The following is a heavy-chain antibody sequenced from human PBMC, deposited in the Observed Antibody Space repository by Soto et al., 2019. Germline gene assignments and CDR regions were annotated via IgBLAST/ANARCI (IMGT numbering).Heavy chain of an antibody. CDR1: GGSISSYY. J-gene: IGHJ6*02. CDR2: IYYSGST. Sequence: SETLSLTCTVSGGSISSYYWSWVRQPPGRGLEWIGFIYYSGSTNYNPSLKSRVTISVDTSKNQFSLKLSSVTAADTAVYYCARRHYYDSSGFEGGGMDVWGQGTTVTVSS. D-gene: IGHD3-22*01. V-gene: IGHV4-59*08. CDR3: ARRHYYDSSGFEGGGMDV.